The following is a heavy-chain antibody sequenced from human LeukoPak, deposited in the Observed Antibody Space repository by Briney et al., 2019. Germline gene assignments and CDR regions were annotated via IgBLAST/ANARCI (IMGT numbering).Heavy chain of an antibody. V-gene: IGHV1-2*02. Sequence: ASVKVSCKTSGYSFTDYYMHWVRQAPGQGLEWMGWINPNSGGTSSAHQGGVTMTRDTSITTVYMEVSWLTSDDTAIYYCARADRLHGGPYLIGPWGQGTLVTVSS. CDR3: ARADRLHGGPYLIGP. CDR2: INPNSGGT. D-gene: IGHD2-21*01. J-gene: IGHJ5*02. CDR1: GYSFTDYY.